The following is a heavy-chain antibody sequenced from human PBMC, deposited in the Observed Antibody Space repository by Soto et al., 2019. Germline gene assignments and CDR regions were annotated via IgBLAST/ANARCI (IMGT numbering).Heavy chain of an antibody. CDR3: ARDVGSGAMDV. CDR2: ISSNGGST. V-gene: IGHV3-64*01. CDR1: GFTFSSYA. D-gene: IGHD3-10*01. J-gene: IGHJ6*03. Sequence: GGSLRLSCAASGFTFSSYAMHWVRQAPGKGLEYVSAISSNGGSTYYANSVKGRFTISRDNSKNTLYLQMGSLRAEDMAVYYCARDVGSGAMDVWGKGTTVTVSS.